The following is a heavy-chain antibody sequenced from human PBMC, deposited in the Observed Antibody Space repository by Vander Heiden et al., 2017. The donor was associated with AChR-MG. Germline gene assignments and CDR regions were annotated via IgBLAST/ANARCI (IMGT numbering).Heavy chain of an antibody. Sequence: QVQLQQWGAGLLKPSATLSLLCAVYGGSFSGYYWSWIRQPPGKGLEWIGEINHSGSTNDNPSLKSRVTIAVDTAKNQFSMEMRSVTAADTAVYYVARDGRYYRIDYWGQGTLVTVSS. CDR2: INHSGST. V-gene: IGHV4-34*01. D-gene: IGHD1-26*01. CDR1: GGSFSGYY. J-gene: IGHJ4*02. CDR3: ARDGRYYRIDY.